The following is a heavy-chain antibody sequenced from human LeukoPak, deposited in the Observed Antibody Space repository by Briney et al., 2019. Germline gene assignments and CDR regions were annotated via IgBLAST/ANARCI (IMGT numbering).Heavy chain of an antibody. J-gene: IGHJ4*02. V-gene: IGHV1-2*06. CDR1: AYDFTGYH. CDR2: LNPNTGHA. Sequence: GASVKVSCKVVAYDFTGYHIHWVRQAPGQGPEWMGRLNPNTGHAVYAFKFQGRVTITRDTSINTAYMEVTRLTSDDTALYYCAKDRDGADRIVLWGQGTLVPVSS. CDR3: AKDRDGADRIVL. D-gene: IGHD5-24*01.